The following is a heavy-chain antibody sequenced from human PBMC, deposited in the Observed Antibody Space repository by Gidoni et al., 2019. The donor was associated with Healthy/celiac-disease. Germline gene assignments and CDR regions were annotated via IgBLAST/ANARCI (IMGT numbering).Heavy chain of an antibody. CDR1: GFTFSSYS. D-gene: IGHD5-12*01. CDR2: ISSSSSTI. CDR3: ARDGEMATLRFDY. J-gene: IGHJ4*02. Sequence: EVQLVESGGGLVQPGGSLRLSCAASGFTFSSYSMNWVRQAPGKGLEWVSYISSSSSTIYYADSVKGRFTISRDNAKNSLYLQMTSLRAEDTAVYYCARDGEMATLRFDYWGQGTLVTVSS. V-gene: IGHV3-48*04.